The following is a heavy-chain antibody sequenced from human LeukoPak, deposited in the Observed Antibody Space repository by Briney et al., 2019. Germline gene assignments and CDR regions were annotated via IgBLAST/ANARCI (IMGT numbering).Heavy chain of an antibody. CDR3: ARDGTPRDYGDYVWWFDP. D-gene: IGHD4-17*01. V-gene: IGHV1-46*01. Sequence: ASVKVSCKASGYTFTSYYMHWVRQAPGQGLEWMGIINPSGGSTSYAQKFQGRVTMTRDTSTSTVYMELSSLRSEDTAVYYCARDGTPRDYGDYVWWFDPWGQGTLVTVSS. CDR1: GYTFTSYY. J-gene: IGHJ5*02. CDR2: INPSGGST.